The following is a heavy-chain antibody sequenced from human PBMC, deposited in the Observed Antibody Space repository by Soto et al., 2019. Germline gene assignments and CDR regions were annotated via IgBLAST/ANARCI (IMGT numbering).Heavy chain of an antibody. CDR1: GFTFSSYS. Sequence: GGSLRLSCAASGFTFSSYSMNWVRQAPGKGLEWVSYISSSSSTIYYADSVKGRFTISRDNAKNSLYLQMNSLRDEDTAVYYCARSRYYYYYYYMDVRGKGTTVTVSS. CDR3: ARSRYYYYYYYMDV. CDR2: ISSSSSTI. J-gene: IGHJ6*03. V-gene: IGHV3-48*02.